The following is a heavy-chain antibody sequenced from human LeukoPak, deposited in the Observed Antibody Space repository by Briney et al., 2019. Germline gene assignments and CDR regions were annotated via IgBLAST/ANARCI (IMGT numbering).Heavy chain of an antibody. D-gene: IGHD1-26*01. Sequence: PSQTLSLTCTVSGGSISSGSYYWSWIRQPAGKGLEWIGRIYTSGSTNYNPSLKSRVTISVDTSKNQFSLKLSSVTAADTAVYYCARENIVGATKGGFDYWGQGTLVTVSS. J-gene: IGHJ4*02. CDR3: ARENIVGATKGGFDY. CDR1: GGSISSGSYY. V-gene: IGHV4-61*02. CDR2: IYTSGST.